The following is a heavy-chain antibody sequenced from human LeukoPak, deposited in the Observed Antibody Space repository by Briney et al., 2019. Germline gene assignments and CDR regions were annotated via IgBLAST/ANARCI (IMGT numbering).Heavy chain of an antibody. CDR1: GFTFSSYA. D-gene: IGHD3-22*01. J-gene: IGHJ1*01. CDR3: AKGGSNTYYYDSSGYFQH. CDR2: ISGSGGST. V-gene: IGHV3-23*01. Sequence: GGSLRLSCAASGFTFSSYAMSWVRQAPGKGLEWVSAISGSGGSTYYADTVKGRFTISRDKSKNTLYLQMNSLRAEDTAVYYCAKGGSNTYYYDSSGYFQHWGQGTLVTVSS.